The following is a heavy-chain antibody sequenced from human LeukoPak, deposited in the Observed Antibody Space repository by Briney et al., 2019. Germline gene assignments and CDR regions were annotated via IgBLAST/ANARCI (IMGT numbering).Heavy chain of an antibody. Sequence: PGGSLRRSCVASGFTFSRNWMSWVRQAPGKGLEWVANIKQDESEKPYVDSVKGRFTISRDNAKISLYLQMNSLRAEETAMYYCVRDADLGATTIGAFDIWGLGTMVTVSS. V-gene: IGHV3-7*01. J-gene: IGHJ3*02. D-gene: IGHD5-24*01. CDR2: IKQDESEK. CDR1: GFTFSRNW. CDR3: VRDADLGATTIGAFDI.